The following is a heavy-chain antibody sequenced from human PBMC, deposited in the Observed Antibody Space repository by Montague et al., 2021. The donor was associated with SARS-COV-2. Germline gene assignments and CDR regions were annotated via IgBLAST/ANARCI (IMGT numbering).Heavy chain of an antibody. CDR1: GGSVSSSPYY. CDR3: ASSSYYGSGTYVYNYYMDV. Sequence: SETLSLTCTVSGGSVSSSPYYWGWIRQPPGRGLEWVGSTSYSGRTXFSPSLKSRLTISVDSSENQFSLRLSSVTAADTAVYYCASSSYYGSGTYVYNYYMDVWGKGTTVTVSS. V-gene: IGHV4-39*01. CDR2: TSYSGRT. J-gene: IGHJ6*03. D-gene: IGHD3-10*01.